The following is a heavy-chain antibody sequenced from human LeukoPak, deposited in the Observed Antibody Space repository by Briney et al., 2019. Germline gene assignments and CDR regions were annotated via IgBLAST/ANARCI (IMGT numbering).Heavy chain of an antibody. V-gene: IGHV4-59*08. CDR1: GASISSYY. J-gene: IGHJ4*02. CDR3: ARFYYDSRGYWYYFDY. D-gene: IGHD3-22*01. CDR2: IYYSGST. Sequence: SETLSLTCTVSGASISSYYWSWIRQPPGKGLEWIGYIYYSGSTNYNPSLKSRVTISVDTSKNQFSLRLSSVTAADTAVYYCARFYYDSRGYWYYFDYWGQGTLVTVSS.